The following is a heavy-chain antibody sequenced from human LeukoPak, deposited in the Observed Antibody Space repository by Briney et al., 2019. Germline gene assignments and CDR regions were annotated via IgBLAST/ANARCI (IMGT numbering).Heavy chain of an antibody. CDR1: GFIFSSYS. V-gene: IGHV3-48*01. CDR2: ISSRGSSI. J-gene: IGHJ6*04. D-gene: IGHD3-10*02. Sequence: GGSLRLSCAASGFIFSSYSMNWVRQAPGKGLEWVSYISSRGSSIYYADSVKGRFTISRDNAKNSLYLQMNSLRAEDTAVYYCAELGITMIGGVWGKGTTVTISS. CDR3: AELGITMIGGV.